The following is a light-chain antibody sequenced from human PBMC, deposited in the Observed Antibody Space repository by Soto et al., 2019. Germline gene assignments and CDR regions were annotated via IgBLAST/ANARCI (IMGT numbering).Light chain of an antibody. CDR1: RSVDKW. CDR3: QQYYSFWT. V-gene: IGKV1-5*02. J-gene: IGKJ1*01. Sequence: DIKMTQSPSTLSASLGARVTIICRASRSVDKWLAWYQQKSGKAPKLLIYEASHLQSGVPSRFGGSGSGTEFALTINNLLAEYVATYYCQQYYSFWTFGQGTTVEV. CDR2: EAS.